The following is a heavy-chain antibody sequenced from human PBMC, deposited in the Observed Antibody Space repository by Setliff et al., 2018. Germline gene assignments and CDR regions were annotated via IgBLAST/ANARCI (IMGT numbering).Heavy chain of an antibody. CDR1: GFTFSNYA. CDR2: ISANGAGT. J-gene: IGHJ6*04. D-gene: IGHD3-10*01. CDR3: AKDCGARGLMATPNV. Sequence: PGGSLRLSCTASGFTFSNYAMTWVRLAPGKGLEWVSSISANGAGTYYRDSVKGRFTISGDNSKSTLFLQMNSLRAEDTAIYYCAKDCGARGLMATPNVWGKGTTGTVSA. V-gene: IGHV3-23*01.